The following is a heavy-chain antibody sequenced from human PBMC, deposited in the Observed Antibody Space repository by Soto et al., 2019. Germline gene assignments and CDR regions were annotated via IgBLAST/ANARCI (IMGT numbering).Heavy chain of an antibody. CDR1: GGSISSDDYY. V-gene: IGHV4-30-4*02. CDR3: ARGLSPGGKGGSYYFDY. J-gene: IGHJ4*02. Sequence: SETLSLTCTISGGSISSDDYYWGWIRQPPGKGLEWIGNIYNSGSTRYNPSLKSRLIISLDTSKNQFSLKLSSVTAADTAVYYCARGLSPGGKGGSYYFDYWGQGTLVTVSS. CDR2: IYNSGST. D-gene: IGHD1-26*01.